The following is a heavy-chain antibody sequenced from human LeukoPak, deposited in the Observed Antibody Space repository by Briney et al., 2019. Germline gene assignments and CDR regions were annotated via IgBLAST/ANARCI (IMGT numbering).Heavy chain of an antibody. Sequence: SETLSLTCTVSGGSISSYYWSWIRQPPGKGLEWIGYIYYSGSTNYNPSLKSRVTISVDTSKNQFSLKLSSVTAADTAVYYCARGLRDIVVVPAAMESCLADYWGQGTLVTVSS. CDR2: IYYSGST. D-gene: IGHD2-2*01. V-gene: IGHV4-59*01. CDR3: ARGLRDIVVVPAAMESCLADY. J-gene: IGHJ4*02. CDR1: GGSISSYY.